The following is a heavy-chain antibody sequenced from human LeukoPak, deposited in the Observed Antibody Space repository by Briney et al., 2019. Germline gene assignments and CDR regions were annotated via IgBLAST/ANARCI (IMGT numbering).Heavy chain of an antibody. D-gene: IGHD3-9*01. CDR2: IWHDGSNK. V-gene: IGHV3-33*01. Sequence: GGSLRLSCAASGFTFSSYGMHWVRQAPGKGLEWVAVIWHDGSNKYYADSVKGRFTISRDNSKNTLYLQMNSLRAEDTAVYYCERSNYDILTGYYWFDPWGQGTLVTVSS. CDR3: ERSNYDILTGYYWFDP. J-gene: IGHJ5*02. CDR1: GFTFSSYG.